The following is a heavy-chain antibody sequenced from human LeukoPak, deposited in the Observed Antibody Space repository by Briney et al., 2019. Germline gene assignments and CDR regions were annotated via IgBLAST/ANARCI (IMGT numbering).Heavy chain of an antibody. J-gene: IGHJ6*02. CDR3: ARAKERLNGMDV. D-gene: IGHD1-1*01. V-gene: IGHV3-66*01. Sequence: PGGSLRLSCAASGFTVSSNYMSWVRQAPGKGLEWVSVIYSGGSTYYADSVKGRFTISRDNSKNTLYLQMNSLRAEDTAVYYCARAKERLNGMDVWGQGTTVTVSS. CDR1: GFTVSSNY. CDR2: IYSGGST.